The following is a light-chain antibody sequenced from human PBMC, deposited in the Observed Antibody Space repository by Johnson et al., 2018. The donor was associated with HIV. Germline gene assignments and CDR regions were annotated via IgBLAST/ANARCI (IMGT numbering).Light chain of an antibody. J-gene: IGLJ1*01. CDR2: DNN. V-gene: IGLV1-51*01. CDR1: SSNIGNNY. CDR3: GTWDSSLTTSYV. Sequence: QSLLTQPPSVSAAPGQKVTISCSGSSSNIGNNYVSWYQQLPGTAPKLLIYDNNKRPSGIPDRFSGSKSGTSATLGITGLQTGDEADYYCGTWDSSLTTSYVFGTGTKVIVV.